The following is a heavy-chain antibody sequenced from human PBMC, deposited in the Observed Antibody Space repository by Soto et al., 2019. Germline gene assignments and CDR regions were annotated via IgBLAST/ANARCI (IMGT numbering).Heavy chain of an antibody. CDR2: FIPVLDMA. J-gene: IGHJ4*02. V-gene: IGHV1-69*02. Sequence: QVQVVQSGAEVKKPESSVKVSCKPSGGTFNTYTVNWVRLAPGHGLEWMGRFIPVLDMANYAQKCQDRVTITADRSTFTAYMELNSLTFDDTAVYYCAITYCRDNSCPRDFDFWGPGTRVTVSS. CDR1: GGTFNTYT. D-gene: IGHD2-21*01. CDR3: AITYCRDNSCPRDFDF.